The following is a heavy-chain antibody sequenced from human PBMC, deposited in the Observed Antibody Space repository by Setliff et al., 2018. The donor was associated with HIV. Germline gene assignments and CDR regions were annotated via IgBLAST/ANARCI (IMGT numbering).Heavy chain of an antibody. Sequence: SETLSPTCAVFGGSSSGYYCSWIRQPPGKGLEWIGESNHSGITNYNPSLKSRVPISVDTSKNQFSLKLSTVTAADTAVYYCARGRYSSSWYYYWGQGTLVTVTS. V-gene: IGHV4-34*01. CDR1: GGSSSGYY. J-gene: IGHJ4*02. CDR2: SNHSGIT. D-gene: IGHD6-13*01. CDR3: ARGRYSSSWYYY.